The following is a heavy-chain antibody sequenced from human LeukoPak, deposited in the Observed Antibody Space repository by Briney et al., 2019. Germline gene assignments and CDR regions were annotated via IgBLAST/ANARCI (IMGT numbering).Heavy chain of an antibody. Sequence: GGSLRLSCAASGFTFSSYGMHWVRQAPGKGLEWVAFIRYDGSNKYYADSVKGRFTISGDNSKNTLYLQMNSLRAEDTAVYYCARVLHKRNYDSSDYYGSWGQGTLVTVSS. CDR1: GFTFSSYG. CDR2: IRYDGSNK. J-gene: IGHJ5*02. D-gene: IGHD3-22*01. V-gene: IGHV3-30*02. CDR3: ARVLHKRNYDSSDYYGS.